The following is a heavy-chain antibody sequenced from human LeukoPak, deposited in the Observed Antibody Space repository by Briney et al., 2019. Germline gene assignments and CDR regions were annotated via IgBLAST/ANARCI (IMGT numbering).Heavy chain of an antibody. Sequence: PGGSLRLSCAASGFTFSSYAMSWVRQAPGKGLEWVSAISGSGGSTYYADSVKGRFTISRDNSKNTLYLQMNSLRAEDTAVYYCAKDLEQWLIPYYFDYWGQGTLVTVSS. CDR3: AKDLEQWLIPYYFDY. D-gene: IGHD6-19*01. V-gene: IGHV3-23*01. J-gene: IGHJ4*02. CDR1: GFTFSSYA. CDR2: ISGSGGST.